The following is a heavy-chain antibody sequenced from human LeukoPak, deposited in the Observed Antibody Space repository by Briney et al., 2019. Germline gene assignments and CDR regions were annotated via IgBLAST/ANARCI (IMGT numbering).Heavy chain of an antibody. J-gene: IGHJ4*02. CDR3: ASRLYCSNTRCRNFPFAY. D-gene: IGHD2-2*01. V-gene: IGHV1-69*01. Sequence: SVKVSCKASGGTFSSYAINWVRQALGQGREWMGGIIPIFGTANYAQKFQDRVTITADEPTSTAYMELSSLRSEDTAIYYCASRLYCSNTRCRNFPFAYWGQGTLVTVSS. CDR1: GGTFSSYA. CDR2: IIPIFGTA.